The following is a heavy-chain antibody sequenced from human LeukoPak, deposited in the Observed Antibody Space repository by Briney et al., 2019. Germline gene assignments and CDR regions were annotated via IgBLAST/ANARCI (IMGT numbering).Heavy chain of an antibody. CDR1: GDSVSSNSAA. V-gene: IGHV6-1*01. Sequence: SQTLSLTCAISGDSVSSNSAAWNWIRLSPSRGLEWLGRTYYRSKWYNDYAVSVKSRITINPDTSKNQFSLQLASVTPEDTAVYLCARVTWYFDLWGRGTLVTVSS. CDR3: ARVTWYFDL. CDR2: TYYRSKWYN. J-gene: IGHJ2*01.